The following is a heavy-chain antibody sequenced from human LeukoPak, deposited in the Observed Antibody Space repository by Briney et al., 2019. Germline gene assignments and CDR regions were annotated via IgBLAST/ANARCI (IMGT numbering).Heavy chain of an antibody. CDR1: GYTFTDYY. D-gene: IGHD1-14*01. Sequence: ASVKVSCKVSGYTFTDYYMHWVQQAPGKGLEWMGLVDPEDGETIYAEKFQGRVTITADTSTDTAYMELSSVRSEDTAVYYCATGXXMXTTRXAXXIXGXGXMVTVSS. CDR3: ATGXXMXTTRXAXXI. J-gene: IGHJ3*02. CDR2: VDPEDGET. V-gene: IGHV1-69-2*01.